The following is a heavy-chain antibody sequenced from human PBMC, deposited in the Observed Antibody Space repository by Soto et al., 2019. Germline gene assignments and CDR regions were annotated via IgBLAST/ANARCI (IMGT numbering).Heavy chain of an antibody. CDR3: ARGSRYSSSWEGYYYYYGMDV. CDR2: IYYSGST. J-gene: IGHJ6*01. CDR1: GGSISSYY. Sequence: QVQLQESGPGLVKPSETLSLTCTVSGGSISSYYWSWIRQPPGKGLEWIGYIYYSGSTNYNPSLKSRVTISVDTSKNQFSLKLSSVTAADTAVYYCARGSRYSSSWEGYYYYYGMDVW. D-gene: IGHD6-13*01. V-gene: IGHV4-59*01.